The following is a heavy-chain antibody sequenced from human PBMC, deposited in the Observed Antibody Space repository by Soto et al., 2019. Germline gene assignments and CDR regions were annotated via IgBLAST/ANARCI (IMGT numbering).Heavy chain of an antibody. D-gene: IGHD5-12*01. CDR2: IKQDGSEK. CDR3: ARERVATLDAFDI. J-gene: IGHJ3*02. CDR1: GFTFSSYW. Sequence: GGSLRLSCAASGFTFSSYWMSWVRQAPGKGLEWVANIKQDGSEKYYVDSVKGRFTISRDNAKNSLYLQMNSLRAEDTAVYYCARERVATLDAFDIWGQGTMVTVSS. V-gene: IGHV3-7*01.